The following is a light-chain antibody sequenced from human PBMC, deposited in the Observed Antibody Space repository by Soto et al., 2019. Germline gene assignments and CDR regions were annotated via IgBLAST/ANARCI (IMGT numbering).Light chain of an antibody. CDR1: QSINNW. Sequence: DVLMPQYPSSLSASVGYRGTITCRASQSINNWLACYQQKPGKAPKYLIYDASTLETGDPSRFSGSESGTQCTLPMSCLQHGDVASYYCQRCDPYSVPFGGGTSVELK. V-gene: IGKV1-5*01. CDR3: QRCDPYSVP. J-gene: IGKJ4*01. CDR2: DAS.